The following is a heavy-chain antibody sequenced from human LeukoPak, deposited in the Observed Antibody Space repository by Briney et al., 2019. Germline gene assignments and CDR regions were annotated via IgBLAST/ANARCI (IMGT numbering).Heavy chain of an antibody. CDR3: ARCSGGSCYSPEPVYYYGMDV. Sequence: SVKVSCKASGGTFSSYAISWVRQAPGQGLEWMGGIIPIFGTANYAQKFQGRVTITADESTSAAYMELSSLRSEDTAVYYCARCSGGSCYSPEPVYYYGMDVWGQGTTVTVSS. V-gene: IGHV1-69*13. CDR2: IIPIFGTA. CDR1: GGTFSSYA. D-gene: IGHD2-15*01. J-gene: IGHJ6*02.